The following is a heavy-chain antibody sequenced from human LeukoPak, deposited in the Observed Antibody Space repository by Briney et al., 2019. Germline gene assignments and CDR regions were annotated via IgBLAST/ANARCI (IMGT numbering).Heavy chain of an antibody. CDR3: AKASWASSTDTVR. V-gene: IGHV3-23*01. J-gene: IGHJ4*03. CDR1: GLSFSSFA. D-gene: IGHD5-18*01. CDR2: IRGNGGS. Sequence: GGSLRLSCAASGLSFSSFAMSWVRQGPGRGLEWVSSIRGNGGSSYAASVKDGFIIFSDGSWNTVYFLLKNLRSADNAVYYCAKASWASSTDTVRWGQGTPVTVSS.